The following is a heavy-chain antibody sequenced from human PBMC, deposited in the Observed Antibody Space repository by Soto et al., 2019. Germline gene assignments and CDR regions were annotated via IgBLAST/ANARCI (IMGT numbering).Heavy chain of an antibody. D-gene: IGHD3-22*01. CDR2: IYPCDSDT. CDR3: NSSGFTLTDGMDV. CDR1: GYSFTSYW. V-gene: IGHV5-51*01. J-gene: IGHJ6*02. Sequence: GESLKISCKGSGYSFTSYWIGWVRQMPGKGLEWMGIIYPCDSDTRYSPSFQGQVTISAXXXIXXXYXQXXXLXDSHTAMYYYNSSGFTLTDGMDVWGQGTMVTVSS.